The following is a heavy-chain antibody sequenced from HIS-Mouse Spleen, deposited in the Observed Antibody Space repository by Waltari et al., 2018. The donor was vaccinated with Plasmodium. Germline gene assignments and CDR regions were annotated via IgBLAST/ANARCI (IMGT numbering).Heavy chain of an antibody. J-gene: IGHJ4*02. CDR3: ARRWGYFDY. D-gene: IGHD7-27*01. CDR2: IYYSGST. CDR1: GGSISSSSYY. V-gene: IGHV4-39*07. Sequence: QLQLQASGPGLVKPSETLSLTCPVSGGSISSSSYYWGWIRQPPGKGLEWIGSIYYSGSTYYNPSLKSRVTISVDTSKNQFSLKLSSVTAADTAVYYCARRWGYFDYWGQGTLVTVSS.